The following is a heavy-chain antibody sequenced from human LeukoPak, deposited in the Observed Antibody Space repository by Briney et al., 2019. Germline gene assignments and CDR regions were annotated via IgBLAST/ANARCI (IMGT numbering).Heavy chain of an antibody. CDR3: ARCLDYVWGSYRYTSRGAFDI. Sequence: SETLSLTCAVYGGSFSGYYWSWIRQPPGKGLEWIGEINHSGSTNYNPSLKSRVTISVDTSKNQFSLKLSSVTAADTAVYYCARCLDYVWGSYRYTSRGAFDIWGQGTMVTVSS. D-gene: IGHD3-16*02. J-gene: IGHJ3*02. V-gene: IGHV4-34*01. CDR1: GGSFSGYY. CDR2: INHSGST.